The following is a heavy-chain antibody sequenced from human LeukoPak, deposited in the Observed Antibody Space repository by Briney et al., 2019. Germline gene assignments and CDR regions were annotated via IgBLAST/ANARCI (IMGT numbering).Heavy chain of an antibody. CDR1: GGSISSGDYY. D-gene: IGHD3-22*01. CDR2: IYHSGST. Sequence: SETLSLTCTVSGGSISSGDYYWSWIRQPPGKGLEWIGYIYHSGSTYYNPSLKSRVTISIDTSKNQFSLKLSSVTAADTAVYYCAQEGADSSLAFHIWGQGTMVTVSS. CDR3: AQEGADSSLAFHI. J-gene: IGHJ3*02. V-gene: IGHV4-30-4*01.